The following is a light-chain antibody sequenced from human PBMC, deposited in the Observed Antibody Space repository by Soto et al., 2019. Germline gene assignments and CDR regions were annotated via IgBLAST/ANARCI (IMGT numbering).Light chain of an antibody. CDR1: QSISRH. CDR2: AAS. V-gene: IGKV1-39*01. CDR3: QQTYNMPRT. J-gene: IGKJ3*01. Sequence: DIQMTQSPSSLSASLGDSVTITCRASQSISRHLNWYQQKQGKAHRXLIYAASSLQSGVPSRFSGSGSGTDLIITITSLQPEDSDTYYCQQTYNMPRTFGPGTKVDIK.